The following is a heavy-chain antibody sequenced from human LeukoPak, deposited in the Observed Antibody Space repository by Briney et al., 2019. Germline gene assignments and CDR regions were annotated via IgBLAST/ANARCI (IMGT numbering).Heavy chain of an antibody. Sequence: GGSLRLSCAGSGFPFSSHGMNWVRQAPGKGLEWVSGISPGGGPTYYADSVKGRFAISRDNSKNTLYLQVNRLRAEDTAIYHCVKSTYCGVDCYYWYFDYWGQGTLVTVSS. CDR3: VKSTYCGVDCYYWYFDY. CDR2: ISPGGGPT. J-gene: IGHJ4*02. D-gene: IGHD2-21*02. V-gene: IGHV3-23*01. CDR1: GFPFSSHG.